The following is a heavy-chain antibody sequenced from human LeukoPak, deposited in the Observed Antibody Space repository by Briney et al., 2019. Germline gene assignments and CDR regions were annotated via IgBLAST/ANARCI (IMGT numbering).Heavy chain of an antibody. CDR2: INHSGST. CDR1: GGSFSGYY. J-gene: IGHJ5*02. CDR3: ARGLPGRRVVPAATWFDP. V-gene: IGHV4-34*01. Sequence: SETLSLTCAVYGGSFSGYYWSWIRQPPGKGLEWIGEINHSGSTNYNPSLKSRVTISVDTSKNQFSLKLSSVTAADTAVYYCARGLPGRRVVPAATWFDPWGQGTLVTVSS. D-gene: IGHD2-2*01.